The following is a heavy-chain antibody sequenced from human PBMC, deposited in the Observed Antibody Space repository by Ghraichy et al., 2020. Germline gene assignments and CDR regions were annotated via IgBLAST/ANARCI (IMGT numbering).Heavy chain of an antibody. D-gene: IGHD5-24*01. CDR3: ARSSRWLQLSGGAFDI. Sequence: GGSLRLSCAASGFTVSGSYMSWVRQTPGKGLGWGSVIYISGTTYYGDSVKGRVIISRDNSENTLYLQMHRLRAEDTAIYYCARSSRWLQLSGGAFDIWGQETMVTVSS. V-gene: IGHV3-53*01. CDR1: GFTVSGSY. CDR2: IYISGTT. J-gene: IGHJ3*02.